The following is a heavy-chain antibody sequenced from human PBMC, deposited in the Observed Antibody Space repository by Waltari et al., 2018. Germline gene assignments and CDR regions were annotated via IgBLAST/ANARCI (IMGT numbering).Heavy chain of an antibody. CDR1: GGSFSEHY. CDR2: IKDGGFS. J-gene: IGHJ4*02. D-gene: IGHD3-10*01. CDR3: ARGRTSELWFGEFNY. V-gene: IGHV4-34*01. Sequence: QVQLQQWGAGLLKPSETLSLMCTVYGGSFSEHYWSWSRHTSGKGLEWIGEIKDGGFSKYNASLESRVTMSLDRSRNQFSLKLRSVTAADTAVYFCARGRTSELWFGEFNYWGPGTLVTVSS.